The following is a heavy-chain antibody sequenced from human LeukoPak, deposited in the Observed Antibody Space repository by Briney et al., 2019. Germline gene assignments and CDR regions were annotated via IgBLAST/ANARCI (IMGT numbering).Heavy chain of an antibody. Sequence: ASVKVSCKASGYTFTGYYMHWVRQAPGQGLEWMGWINPNSGGTNYAQKFQGRVTMTRDTSISTAYMELSRLRSDDTAVYYCARVSSGREYYFDYWGQGTLVTVSS. CDR2: INPNSGGT. CDR3: ARVSSGREYYFDY. J-gene: IGHJ4*02. V-gene: IGHV1-2*02. D-gene: IGHD6-19*01. CDR1: GYTFTGYY.